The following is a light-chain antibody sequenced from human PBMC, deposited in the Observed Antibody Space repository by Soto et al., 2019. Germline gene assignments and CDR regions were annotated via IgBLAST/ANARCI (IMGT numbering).Light chain of an antibody. V-gene: IGLV4-69*01. CDR3: QTWGTGIRV. J-gene: IGLJ1*01. Sequence: QLVLTQSPSASASLGASVKLTWTLSSGHSSYAIAWHQQQPEKGPRYLMKLNSDGSHSKGDGIPDRFSGSSSGAERYLTISSLQSEDEADYYCQTWGTGIRVFGTGTKVTVL. CDR2: LNSDGSH. CDR1: SGHSSYA.